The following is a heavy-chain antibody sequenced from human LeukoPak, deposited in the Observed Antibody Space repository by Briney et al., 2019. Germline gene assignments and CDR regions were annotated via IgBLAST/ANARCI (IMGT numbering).Heavy chain of an antibody. V-gene: IGHV4-59*01. CDR1: GGSISSYY. D-gene: IGHD3-3*01. CDR2: IYYSGST. J-gene: IGHJ4*02. CDR3: ARGGDYDFWSGFYVFFDY. Sequence: SETLSLTCAVSGGSISSYYWSWIPQPPGKGLEWIGYIYYSGSTNYSPSLKSRVTISVDTSKNQFSLTLSSVTAADTAVYYCARGGDYDFWSGFYVFFDYWGQGTLVSVSS.